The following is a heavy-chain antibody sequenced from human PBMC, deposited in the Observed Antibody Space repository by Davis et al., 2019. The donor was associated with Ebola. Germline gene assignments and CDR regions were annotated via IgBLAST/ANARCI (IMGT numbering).Heavy chain of an antibody. V-gene: IGHV3-49*04. D-gene: IGHD3-16*01. Sequence: GESLKISCTASGFTFGDYAMSWVRQAPGKGLEWVGFIRSKAYAGTTEYAASVKGRFTISRDDSKTIAYLQMNSLKTEDTAVYYCTRESGGGMDVWGQGTTVTVSS. J-gene: IGHJ6*02. CDR2: IRSKAYAGTT. CDR3: TRESGGGMDV. CDR1: GFTFGDYA.